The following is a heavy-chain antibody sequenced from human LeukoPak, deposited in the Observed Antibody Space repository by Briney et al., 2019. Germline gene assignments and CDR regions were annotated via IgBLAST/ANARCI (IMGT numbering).Heavy chain of an antibody. CDR3: ARHARDWLFDY. CDR1: GGSISSDY. J-gene: IGHJ4*02. Sequence: SETLSLTCTVSGGSISSDYRSWIRQPPGKGLEWIGYIYYSGSTKYNPSLKSRVTISVDTSKNQFSLKLSSVTAADTAVYYCARHARDWLFDYWGQGTLVTVSS. D-gene: IGHD3-9*01. V-gene: IGHV4-59*08. CDR2: IYYSGST.